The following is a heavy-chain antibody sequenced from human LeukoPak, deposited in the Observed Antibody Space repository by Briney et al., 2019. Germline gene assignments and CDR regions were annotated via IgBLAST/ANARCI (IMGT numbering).Heavy chain of an antibody. J-gene: IGHJ2*01. CDR2: ISYDGTNK. V-gene: IGHV3-30*18. CDR1: GXTFSSYG. CDR3: AKPQVVGATDYWYFDL. Sequence: PGGSLRLSWAASGXTFSSYGMHWVRQAPGKGLEWVALISYDGTNKYYADSVKGRFSVSRDNSKNTLYLQMNSLRGEDTAVYYCAKPQVVGATDYWYFDLWGRGTLVTVSS. D-gene: IGHD2-15*01.